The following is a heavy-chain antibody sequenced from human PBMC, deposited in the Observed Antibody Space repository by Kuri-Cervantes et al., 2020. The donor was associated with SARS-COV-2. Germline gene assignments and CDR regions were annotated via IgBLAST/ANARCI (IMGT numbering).Heavy chain of an antibody. Sequence: ESLKISCAVYGGSFSGYYWSWIRQPPGKGLEWIGEINHSGSTNYNPSLKSRVTISVDTSKNYFSLKLSSVTAADTAVYYCARLNDFWSGYQQTYYYYGMDVWGQGNTV. V-gene: IGHV4-34*01. CDR1: GGSFSGYY. J-gene: IGHJ6*01. CDR3: ARLNDFWSGYQQTYYYYGMDV. CDR2: INHSGST. D-gene: IGHD3-3*01.